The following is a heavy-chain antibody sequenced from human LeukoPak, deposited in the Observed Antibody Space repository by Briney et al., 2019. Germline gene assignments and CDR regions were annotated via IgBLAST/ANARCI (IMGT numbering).Heavy chain of an antibody. CDR2: MTGDSKYI. V-gene: IGHV3-21*01. D-gene: IGHD6-6*01. CDR1: GFDFSNYS. J-gene: IGHJ5*02. CDR3: ARGMPWGYSSSLQNWFDP. Sequence: GGSLRLSCAASGFDFSNYSMNWVRQAPGKGLEWVSSMTGDSKYIYYMDSVRGRFTISRDNAKNSVYLQMNSLRAEDTAVYYCARGMPWGYSSSLQNWFDPWGQGTLVTVSS.